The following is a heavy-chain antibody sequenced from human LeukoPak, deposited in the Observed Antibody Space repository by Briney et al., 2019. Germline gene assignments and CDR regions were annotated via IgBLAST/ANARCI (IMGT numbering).Heavy chain of an antibody. CDR2: IYHSGST. D-gene: IGHD5-12*01. V-gene: IGHV4-38-2*02. CDR3: ARGRYDNAIDY. CDR1: GYSISSGYY. J-gene: IGHJ4*02. Sequence: SKTLSLTCTVSGYSISSGYYWGWIRQPPGKGLEWIGSIYHSGSTYYNPSLKSRVTISVDTSKNQFSLKLSSVTAADTAVYYCARGRYDNAIDYWGQGTLVTVSS.